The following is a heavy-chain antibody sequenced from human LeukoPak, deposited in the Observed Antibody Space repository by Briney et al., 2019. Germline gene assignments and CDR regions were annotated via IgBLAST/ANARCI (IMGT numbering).Heavy chain of an antibody. V-gene: IGHV3-15*01. CDR1: GFTFSYAY. CDR3: TTVTMVRGIN. D-gene: IGHD3-10*01. CDR2: IKSKGDGGTT. Sequence: GGSLRLSCAASGFTFSYAYMNWVRQAPGKGPEWVGRIKSKGDGGTTDYAAPVKGRFTISRDGSKNMLYLQMNSLTTEDTAVYYCTTVTMVRGINWGQGTLVTAS. J-gene: IGHJ4*02.